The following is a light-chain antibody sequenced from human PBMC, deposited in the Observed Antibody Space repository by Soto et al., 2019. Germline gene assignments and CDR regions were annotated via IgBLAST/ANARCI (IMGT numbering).Light chain of an antibody. CDR2: DVS. CDR3: CSYAGSYRYV. V-gene: IGLV2-11*01. CDR1: SSYVGGYNY. J-gene: IGLJ1*01. Sequence: SVLPQPPPVSGAPGKAVTISCPGTSSYVGGYNYVSWYQQHPGKAPKLMIYDVSKRPSGVPDRFSGSKSGNTASQTISGLQAEDEADYYCCSYAGSYRYVFGTGTKVTVL.